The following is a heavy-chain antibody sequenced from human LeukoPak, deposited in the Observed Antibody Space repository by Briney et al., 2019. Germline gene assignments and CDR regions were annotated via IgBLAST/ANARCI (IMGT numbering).Heavy chain of an antibody. CDR2: INHSGST. D-gene: IGHD3-3*01. CDR3: ARGGLEWLLSGPNRNRFDP. Sequence: SETLSLTCAVYGGSFSGYYWSWLRRPPGKGLEWIGEINHSGSTNYNPSLKSRVTISVDTSKNQFSLKLSSVTAADTAVYYCARGGLEWLLSGPNRNRFDPWGQGTLVTVSS. CDR1: GGSFSGYY. J-gene: IGHJ5*02. V-gene: IGHV4-34*01.